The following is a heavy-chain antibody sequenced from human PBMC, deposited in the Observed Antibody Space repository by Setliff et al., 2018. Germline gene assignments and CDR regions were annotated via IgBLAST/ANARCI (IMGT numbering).Heavy chain of an antibody. D-gene: IGHD3-3*01. CDR1: GFTFSSYA. J-gene: IGHJ4*02. Sequence: PGGSLRLSCTASGFTFSSYAVSWVRQAPGKGLEWVSTIFGGDSSTYYADSVRGRFTISRDNSRSTLYLQMNSLRAEDTAIYYCAMAASPLFGILGVEYHFDSWGQGKLVTVSS. V-gene: IGHV3-23*03. CDR2: IFGGDSST. CDR3: AMAASPLFGILGVEYHFDS.